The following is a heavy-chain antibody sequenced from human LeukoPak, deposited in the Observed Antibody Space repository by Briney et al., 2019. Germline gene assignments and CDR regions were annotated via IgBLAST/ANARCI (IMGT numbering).Heavy chain of an antibody. CDR1: GGSISNYY. J-gene: IGHJ4*02. Sequence: SETLSLTCTVSGGSISNYYWSWIRQPPGKGLEWVGYIYYTGTTKYNPSLESRVTISLDTPKNQFSLKLSSVTAADTAVYHCARSRDGYNYHYFDNWGQGTLVTVPS. CDR2: IYYTGTT. D-gene: IGHD5-24*01. CDR3: ARSRDGYNYHYFDN. V-gene: IGHV4-59*01.